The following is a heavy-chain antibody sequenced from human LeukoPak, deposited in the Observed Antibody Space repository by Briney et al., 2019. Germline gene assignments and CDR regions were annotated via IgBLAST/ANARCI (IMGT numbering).Heavy chain of an antibody. CDR2: ISNDGTST. J-gene: IGHJ5*01. CDR3: ARGWFGPDS. Sequence: GGSLRLSCAASGVTFSSHSMHWVRQAPGKGLVWVSGISNDGTSTTYPDSVKGRFTISRDNAKNTLYLQMHSLRAEDTAVYSCARGWFGPDSCGQGTLVTVSS. CDR1: GVTFSSHS. V-gene: IGHV3-74*01. D-gene: IGHD3-10*01.